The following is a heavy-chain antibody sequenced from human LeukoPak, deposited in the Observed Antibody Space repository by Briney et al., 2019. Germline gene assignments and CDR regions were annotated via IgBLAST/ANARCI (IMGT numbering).Heavy chain of an antibody. V-gene: IGHV1-18*01. D-gene: IGHD1-26*01. CDR1: GGTFSSYA. Sequence: ASVKVSCKASGGTFSSYAISWVRQAPGQGLEWRGWISAYNGNTNYAQKLQGRVTITTDTSTSTAYMELRSLRSDDTAVYYCARDWYRAPGDAFDIWGQGTMVTVSS. J-gene: IGHJ3*02. CDR2: ISAYNGNT. CDR3: ARDWYRAPGDAFDI.